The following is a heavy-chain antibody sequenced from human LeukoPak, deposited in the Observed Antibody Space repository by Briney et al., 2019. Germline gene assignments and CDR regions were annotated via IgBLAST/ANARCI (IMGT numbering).Heavy chain of an antibody. D-gene: IGHD3-22*01. J-gene: IGHJ4*02. CDR1: GFTFSNYA. V-gene: IGHV3-23*01. CDR2: IRGRGGST. CDR3: AEVASSGYYPEY. Sequence: GGSLRLSCSASGFTFSNYAMYWVRQAPGRGLEWVSDIRGRGGSTYYADSVKGRLTISRDDSKNMLYLQMNSLRAEDTAAYYCAEVASSGYYPEYWGQGTLVTVSS.